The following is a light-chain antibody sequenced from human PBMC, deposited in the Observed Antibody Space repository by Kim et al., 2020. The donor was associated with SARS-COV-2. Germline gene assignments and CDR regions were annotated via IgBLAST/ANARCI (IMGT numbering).Light chain of an antibody. Sequence: APVGEKVTITCRARQGIRNDLGWYQQKPGEAPKLLNYAASSLQSGVPSRFSGSGAGTDYTLTISSLQPEDFATYYCLQGYNYPWTFGQGTKVDIK. CDR2: AAS. CDR1: QGIRND. CDR3: LQGYNYPWT. J-gene: IGKJ1*01. V-gene: IGKV1-6*01.